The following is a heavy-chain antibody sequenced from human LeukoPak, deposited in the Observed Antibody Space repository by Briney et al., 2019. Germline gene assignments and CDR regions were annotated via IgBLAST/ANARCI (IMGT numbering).Heavy chain of an antibody. J-gene: IGHJ5*02. CDR1: GYTFTSYY. V-gene: IGHV1-46*01. D-gene: IGHD6-13*01. CDR3: ARLAGSSWYRGWFDP. Sequence: ASVKVSCKASGYTFTSYYMHWVRQAPGQGLEWMGIINPSGGSTSYAQKFQGRVTMTRDMSTSTVYMELSSLRSEDTAVYYCARLAGSSWYRGWFDPWGQGTLVTVSS. CDR2: INPSGGST.